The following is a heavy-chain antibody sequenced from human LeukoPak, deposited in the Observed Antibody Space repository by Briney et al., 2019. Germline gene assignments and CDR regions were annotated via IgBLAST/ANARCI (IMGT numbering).Heavy chain of an antibody. Sequence: SETLSLTCTVSGGSISSYYWSWIRQPPGKGLEWIGYIYYSGSTNYNPSLKSRVTISVDTSKNQFSLKLSSVTAADTAVYYCAKDYNPIVVVPAAIGDYWGQGTLVTVSS. J-gene: IGHJ4*02. CDR2: IYYSGST. V-gene: IGHV4-59*01. D-gene: IGHD2-2*02. CDR3: AKDYNPIVVVPAAIGDY. CDR1: GGSISSYY.